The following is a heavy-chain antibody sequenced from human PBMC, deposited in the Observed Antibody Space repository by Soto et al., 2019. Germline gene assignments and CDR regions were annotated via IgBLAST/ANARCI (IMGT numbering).Heavy chain of an antibody. CDR1: GFTFRSYV. D-gene: IGHD3-16*01. V-gene: IGHV3-30*19. Sequence: QVQLVESGGGVVQPGTSLRVSCVGSGFTFRSYVIHWVRQAPGKGLEWVAVTSYDGSDKYYDNSVRGRFTISRDNSRNTVDLQMDSLRLEDTALYYCARWGTTGGLDVWGQGTLVSVSS. CDR3: ARWGTTGGLDV. CDR2: TSYDGSDK. J-gene: IGHJ1*01.